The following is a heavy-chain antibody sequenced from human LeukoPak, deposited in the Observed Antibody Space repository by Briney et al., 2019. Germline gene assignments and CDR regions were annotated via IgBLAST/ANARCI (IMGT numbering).Heavy chain of an antibody. CDR2: ISGSGGST. D-gene: IGHD4-23*01. V-gene: IGHV3-23*01. Sequence: GGSLRLSCAASGFTFSSYAMSWVRQAPGKGLEWVSAISGSGGSTYYADSVKGRFTISRDNSKNTLYLQMNSLRAEDTAVYYCVKRHAVAPQYYFDYWGQGTLVTVSS. J-gene: IGHJ4*02. CDR3: VKRHAVAPQYYFDY. CDR1: GFTFSSYA.